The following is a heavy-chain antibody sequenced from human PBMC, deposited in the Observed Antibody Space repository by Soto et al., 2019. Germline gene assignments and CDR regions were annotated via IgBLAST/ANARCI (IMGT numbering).Heavy chain of an antibody. Sequence: QVQLVQSGAEVKKPGSSVKVSCKASGGTFSSYAISWVRQAPGQGLEWMGGIIPIFGTANYAQKFQGRVTITADESTSTAYMELSSLRSEDTAVYYCARDRGRHSSSWYQAFDIWGQGTMVTVSS. CDR3: ARDRGRHSSSWYQAFDI. J-gene: IGHJ3*02. CDR2: IIPIFGTA. CDR1: GGTFSSYA. D-gene: IGHD6-13*01. V-gene: IGHV1-69*01.